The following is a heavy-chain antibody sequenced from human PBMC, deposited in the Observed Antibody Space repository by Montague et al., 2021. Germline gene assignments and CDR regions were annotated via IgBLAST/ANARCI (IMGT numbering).Heavy chain of an antibody. CDR3: AKSLYASGGWGYYFDL. J-gene: IGHJ4*02. CDR2: ISGKSNNT. D-gene: IGHD2/OR15-2a*01. V-gene: IGHV3-23*01. CDR1: GFTFSSRA. Sequence: SLRLSCAASGFTFSSRAMSWVRQAPGKGLEWVSSISGKSNNTYYIDSLKGRFTISRDNSKNALFLQMNSLRAEDTAVYYCAKSLYASGGWGYYFDLRGQGTLVTVSS.